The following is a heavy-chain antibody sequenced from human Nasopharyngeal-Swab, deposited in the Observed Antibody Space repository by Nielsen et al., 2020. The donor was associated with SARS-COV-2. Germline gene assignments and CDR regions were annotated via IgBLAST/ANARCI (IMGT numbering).Heavy chain of an antibody. J-gene: IGHJ4*02. Sequence: GESLKISCAASGFTISRYWMLWARHAPGKGLVWVSRLHSDGSGTTYADSVRGRFTISRDNAKNTLYLQMNSLRAEDTAVYYCARGGDGYSMDYWGQGTLVTVSS. CDR3: ARGGDGYSMDY. D-gene: IGHD5-24*01. V-gene: IGHV3-74*01. CDR1: GFTISRYW. CDR2: LHSDGSGT.